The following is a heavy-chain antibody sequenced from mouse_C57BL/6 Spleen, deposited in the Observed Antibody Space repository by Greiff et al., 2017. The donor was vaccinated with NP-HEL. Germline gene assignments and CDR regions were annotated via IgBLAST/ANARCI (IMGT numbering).Heavy chain of an antibody. J-gene: IGHJ4*01. V-gene: IGHV1-61*01. CDR1: GYTFTSYW. Sequence: QVQLQQPGAELVRPGSSVKLSCRASGYTFTSYWMDWVKQRPGQGLEWIGNIYPSDSETHYNQKFKDKATLTVDKSSSTAYMQLSSLTSEDSAVYYCARVGDYDGRVYYAMDYWGQGTSVTVSS. D-gene: IGHD2-4*01. CDR3: ARVGDYDGRVYYAMDY. CDR2: IYPSDSET.